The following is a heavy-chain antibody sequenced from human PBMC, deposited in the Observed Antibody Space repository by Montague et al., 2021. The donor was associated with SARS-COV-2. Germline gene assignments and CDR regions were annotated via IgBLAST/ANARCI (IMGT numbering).Heavy chain of an antibody. CDR1: GDSVVGHRRR. Sequence: CAISGDSVVGHRRRWEEHTYEPQSRFEWVGRIQHGNKRYYDYAVXVRSRMTISPDTSKNQFSLQLSSVTPEDRAVYYCARDPRYSLSWSFDYWGQGTLVTVSS. CDR2: IQHGNKRYY. D-gene: IGHD6-13*01. J-gene: IGHJ4*02. V-gene: IGHV6-1*01. CDR3: ARDPRYSLSWSFDY.